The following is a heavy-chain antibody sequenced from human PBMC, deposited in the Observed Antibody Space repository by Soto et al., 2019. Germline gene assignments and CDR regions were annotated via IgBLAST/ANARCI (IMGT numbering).Heavy chain of an antibody. Sequence: SETLSLTCPVSGGSISSDSCNWIRQPPGKGLEWIGYIYYSGSTNYNPSLKSRVTISVDTSKNQFSLKLTSVTAADTAVYYCARDRGVNWFDPWGQGTLVTVSS. J-gene: IGHJ5*02. CDR3: ARDRGVNWFDP. V-gene: IGHV4-59*01. D-gene: IGHD3-10*01. CDR1: GGSISSDS. CDR2: IYYSGST.